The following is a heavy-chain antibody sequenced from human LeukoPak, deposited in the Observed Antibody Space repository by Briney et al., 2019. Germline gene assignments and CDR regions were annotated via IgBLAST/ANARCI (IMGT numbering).Heavy chain of an antibody. CDR1: GFTFSSYW. J-gene: IGHJ4*02. CDR2: ITDSGGST. D-gene: IGHD2-21*02. Sequence: PGGSLRLSCAASGFTFSSYWMHWVRQAPGKGLEWVSAITDSGGSTYYADAVRGRFTISRDNSKNTLHRQMNSLRAEDTAVLYCAKDRSYCGGDCYPWLTYWGKGTWVTVSS. CDR3: AKDRSYCGGDCYPWLTY. V-gene: IGHV3-23*01.